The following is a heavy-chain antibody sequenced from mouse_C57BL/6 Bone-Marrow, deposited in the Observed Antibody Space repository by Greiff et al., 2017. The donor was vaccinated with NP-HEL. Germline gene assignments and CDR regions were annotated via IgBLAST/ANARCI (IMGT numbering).Heavy chain of an antibody. CDR1: GFSLTSYG. Sequence: VKLQESGPGLVQPSQSLSITCTVSGFSLTSYGVHWVRQSPGKGLEWLGVIWRGGSTDYNAAFMSRMSITKDNSKSQVFFKMNSLRADDTAIYYCAEGSTMVPFAYWGQGTLVTVSA. J-gene: IGHJ3*01. CDR3: AEGSTMVPFAY. V-gene: IGHV2-5*01. CDR2: IWRGGST. D-gene: IGHD2-1*01.